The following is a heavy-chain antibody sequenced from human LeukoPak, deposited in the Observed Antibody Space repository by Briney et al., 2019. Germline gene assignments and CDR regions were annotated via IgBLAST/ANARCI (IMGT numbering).Heavy chain of an antibody. CDR1: GYTFTGYY. Sequence: ALVKVSCKASGYTFTGYYMQWVRQAPGQGLEWMGWINPNSGGTNYAQKFQGRVTMTRDTSISTAYMELSRLRSDDTAVYYCAREVVAAAGTDYWGQGTLVTVSS. J-gene: IGHJ4*02. D-gene: IGHD6-13*01. CDR2: INPNSGGT. V-gene: IGHV1-2*02. CDR3: AREVVAAAGTDY.